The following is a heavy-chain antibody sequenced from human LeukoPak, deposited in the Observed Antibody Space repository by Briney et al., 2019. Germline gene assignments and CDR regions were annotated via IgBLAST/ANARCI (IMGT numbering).Heavy chain of an antibody. CDR3: ATDYVWGSFDY. V-gene: IGHV3-21*01. CDR2: ISSSSSYI. D-gene: IGHD3-16*01. J-gene: IGHJ4*02. CDR1: GFTFSSYS. Sequence: GGSLRLSCAASGFTFSSYSMNWVRQAPGKGMKWVSSISSSSSYIYYADSVKGRFTISRDNAKNSLYLQMSSLRAEDTAVYYCATDYVWGSFDYWGQGTLVTVSS.